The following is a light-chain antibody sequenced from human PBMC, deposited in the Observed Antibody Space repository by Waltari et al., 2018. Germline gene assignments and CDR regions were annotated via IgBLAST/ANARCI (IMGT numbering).Light chain of an antibody. V-gene: IGLV1-51*01. CDR2: DNY. J-gene: IGLJ7*01. CDR3: GVWDSSLNSAV. Sequence: GTAPKLLIYDNYKRPSGVSDRFSGSKSGSSASLTITGLQPGDEAVYYCGVWDSSLNSAVFGGGTRLTVL.